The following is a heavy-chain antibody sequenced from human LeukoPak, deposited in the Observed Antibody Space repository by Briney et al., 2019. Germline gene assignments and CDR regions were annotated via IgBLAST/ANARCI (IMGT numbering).Heavy chain of an antibody. CDR3: ARDLRERRSSWLKFDY. J-gene: IGHJ4*02. V-gene: IGHV1-18*01. CDR1: GYTFTSFG. Sequence: ASVKVSCKASGYTFTSFGISWVRQAPGQGLEWMGWVSASNVNTKYAQKFQGRVTMTTDTSTGTAYMELRSLRSDDTAVYYCARDLRERRSSWLKFDYWGQGTLVTVSS. D-gene: IGHD6-13*01. CDR2: VSASNVNT.